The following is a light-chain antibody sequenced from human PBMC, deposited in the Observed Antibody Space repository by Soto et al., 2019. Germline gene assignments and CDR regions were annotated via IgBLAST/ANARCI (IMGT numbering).Light chain of an antibody. V-gene: IGKV3-15*01. CDR1: QSISFN. CDR3: QQYNNWPSWT. CDR2: IAS. J-gene: IGKJ1*01. Sequence: IEMPVSTTTLTVPHGERVTLSCSARQSISFNLAWYKQKPGQAPRLLIYIASTRAAGIPARFSGRGSGTEFTLTISSLQSEDSAIYYCQQYNNWPSWTFGQGTKVDIK.